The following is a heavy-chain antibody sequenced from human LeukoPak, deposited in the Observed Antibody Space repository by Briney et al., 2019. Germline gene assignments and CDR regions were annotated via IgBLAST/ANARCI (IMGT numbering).Heavy chain of an antibody. D-gene: IGHD4-17*01. CDR3: ARARGAYGDYPPVRFDY. J-gene: IGHJ4*02. CDR1: GFTFSSYT. V-gene: IGHV3-30-3*01. CDR2: ISYDESNK. Sequence: PGGSLRLSCAASGFTFSSYTIHWVRQAPGKGLEWVALISYDESNKYYADSVKGRFTISRDNAKNSLYLQMNSLRAEDTAVYYCARARGAYGDYPPVRFDYWGQGTLVTVSS.